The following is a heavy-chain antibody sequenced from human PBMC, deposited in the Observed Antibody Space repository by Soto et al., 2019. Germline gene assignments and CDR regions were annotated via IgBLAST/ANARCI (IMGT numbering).Heavy chain of an antibody. J-gene: IGHJ6*02. D-gene: IGHD3-16*01. V-gene: IGHV4-31*03. CDR2: IYYGGST. CDR1: GGSISSGGYY. Sequence: QVQLQESGPGLVKPSQTLSLTCTVSGGSISSGGYYWSWIRQHPGKGLEWIGYIYYGGSTYYNPSLKSRVTISVDTSKNQFSLKLSSVTAADTAVYYCARVGASSWGYGMDVWGQGTTVTVSS. CDR3: ARVGASSWGYGMDV.